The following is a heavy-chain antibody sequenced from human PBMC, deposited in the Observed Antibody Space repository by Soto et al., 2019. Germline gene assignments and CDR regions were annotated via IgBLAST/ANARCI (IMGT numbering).Heavy chain of an antibody. V-gene: IGHV1-18*01. D-gene: IGHD1-26*01. CDR2: ISGYNGNT. CDR1: GYTFTNYG. Sequence: GASVKVSCKASGYTFTNYGISWVRQAPGQGPEWMGWISGYNGNTNDAQKLQGRVTMATDTSTSTTYMELRSLRSDDTAVYYCARVGTTGPDGYYYSGMDVWGQGTTVTVSS. J-gene: IGHJ6*02. CDR3: ARVGTTGPDGYYYSGMDV.